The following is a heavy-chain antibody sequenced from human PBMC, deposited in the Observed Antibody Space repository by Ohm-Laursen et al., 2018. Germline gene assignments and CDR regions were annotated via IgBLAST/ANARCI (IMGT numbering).Heavy chain of an antibody. CDR1: GGSFSGYY. Sequence: GTLSLTCVVYGGSFSGYYWSWIRQPPGKGLEWIGEINHSGSTNYNPSLKSRVTISVDTSKNQFSLKLSSVTAADTAVYYCAIWAYRYYFDYWGQGTLVTVSS. CDR3: AIWAYRYYFDY. D-gene: IGHD1-14*01. V-gene: IGHV4-34*01. CDR2: INHSGST. J-gene: IGHJ4*02.